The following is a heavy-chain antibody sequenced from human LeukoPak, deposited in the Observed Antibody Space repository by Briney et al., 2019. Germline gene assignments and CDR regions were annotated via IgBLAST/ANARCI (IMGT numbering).Heavy chain of an antibody. CDR2: ISSSSSYI. J-gene: IGHJ4*02. CDR3: ARDQVRGGYGPHLDY. CDR1: GFTFSSYS. V-gene: IGHV3-21*01. D-gene: IGHD5-12*01. Sequence: GGSLRLSCAASGFTFSSYSMNWVRQAPGKGLEWVSSISSSSSYIYYADSVKGRFTISRDNAKNSLYLQMNSLRAEDTAVYYCARDQVRGGYGPHLDYWGQGTLVTVSS.